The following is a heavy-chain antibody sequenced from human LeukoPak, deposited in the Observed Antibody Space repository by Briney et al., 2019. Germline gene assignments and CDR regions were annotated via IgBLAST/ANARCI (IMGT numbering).Heavy chain of an antibody. V-gene: IGHV3-23*01. CDR2: ISGSGGST. J-gene: IGHJ4*02. CDR1: GFTFSSYA. CDR3: AKDPGYSSSWYY. D-gene: IGHD6-13*01. Sequence: GGSLRLSCAAPGFTFSSYAMSWVRQAPGKGLEWVSTISGSGGSTYYADSVKGRFTISRDNSKNTLYLQMNSLRAEDTAVYYCAKDPGYSSSWYYWGQGTLVTVSS.